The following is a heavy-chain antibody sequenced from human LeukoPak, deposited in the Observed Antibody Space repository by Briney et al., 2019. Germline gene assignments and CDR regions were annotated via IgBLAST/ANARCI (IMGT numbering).Heavy chain of an antibody. CDR2: ISYDGSNK. Sequence: GGSLRLSCAASGFTFSSYGMHWVRQAPGKGLEWVAVISYDGSNKYYADSVKGRFTISRDNSKNTLYLQMNSLRAEDTAVYYCAKEERYDYVWGSSTNLFDPWGQGTLVTVSS. D-gene: IGHD3-16*01. V-gene: IGHV3-30*18. J-gene: IGHJ5*02. CDR3: AKEERYDYVWGSSTNLFDP. CDR1: GFTFSSYG.